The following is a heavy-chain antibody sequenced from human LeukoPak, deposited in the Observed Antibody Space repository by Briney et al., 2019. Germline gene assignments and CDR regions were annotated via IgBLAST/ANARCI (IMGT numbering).Heavy chain of an antibody. CDR3: ARGRIVVVPAATENAFDI. D-gene: IGHD2-2*01. CDR2: IYHSGST. V-gene: IGHV4-4*02. J-gene: IGHJ3*02. Sequence: SEPLSLTCAVSGGSISSSNWWSWVRQPPGEGLEWIGEIYHSGSTNYNPSLKSRVTISVDKSKNQFSLKLSSVTAADTAVYYCARGRIVVVPAATENAFDIWGQGTMVTVSS. CDR1: GGSISSSNW.